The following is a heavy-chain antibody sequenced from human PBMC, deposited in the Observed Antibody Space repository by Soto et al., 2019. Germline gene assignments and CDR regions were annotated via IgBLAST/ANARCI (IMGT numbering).Heavy chain of an antibody. CDR3: ARDPLIGDTDYGLDV. Sequence: GSLRLSCAASGFTFSSYWMHWVRQAPGKGLVWVSRINNDGSSTSYADSAKGRFTISRDNAKSTLYLEMSSLRAEDTAVYYCARDPLIGDTDYGLDVWGQGTTVTVSS. CDR1: GFTFSSYW. J-gene: IGHJ6*02. V-gene: IGHV3-74*01. CDR2: INNDGSST. D-gene: IGHD2-21*01.